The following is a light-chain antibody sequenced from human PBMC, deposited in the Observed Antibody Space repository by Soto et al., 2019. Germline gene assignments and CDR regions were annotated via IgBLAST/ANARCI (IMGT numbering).Light chain of an antibody. CDR3: QQYHSYWR. Sequence: RARHTIRRRLAWLQKTPGTAHTLLFYDASSLESGVPKRFRGSGSGTVFPLTISCVQTDDFSPYYCQQYHSYWRFGQGAKVDI. J-gene: IGKJ1*01. V-gene: IGKV1-5*01. CDR1: HTIRRR. CDR2: DAS.